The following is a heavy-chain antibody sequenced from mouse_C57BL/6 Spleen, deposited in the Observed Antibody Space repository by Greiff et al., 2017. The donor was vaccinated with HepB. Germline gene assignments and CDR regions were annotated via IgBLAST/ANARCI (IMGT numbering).Heavy chain of an antibody. CDR3: TRDGNYQFAY. D-gene: IGHD2-1*01. CDR2: ISSGGDYI. V-gene: IGHV5-9-1*02. Sequence: DVQLVESGEGLVKPGGSLKLSCAASGFTFSSYAMSWVRQTPEKRLEWVAYISSGGDYIYYADTVKGRFTISRDNARNTLYLQMSSLKSEDTAMYYCTRDGNYQFAYWGQGTLVTVSA. CDR1: GFTFSSYA. J-gene: IGHJ3*01.